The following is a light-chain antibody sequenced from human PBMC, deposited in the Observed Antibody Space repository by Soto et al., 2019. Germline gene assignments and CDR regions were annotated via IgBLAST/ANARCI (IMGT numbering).Light chain of an antibody. CDR1: QSIGSY. CDR2: AAS. Sequence: DIQMTQSPSSLSASVGDRVTITCRASQSIGSYLNWYRQKPGKAPKLLIFAASSLQSGVPSRFSGSRSGPDFTLTISSLQPEDFATYYCQQSYSSPPTFGQGTKVDIK. J-gene: IGKJ1*01. CDR3: QQSYSSPPT. V-gene: IGKV1-39*01.